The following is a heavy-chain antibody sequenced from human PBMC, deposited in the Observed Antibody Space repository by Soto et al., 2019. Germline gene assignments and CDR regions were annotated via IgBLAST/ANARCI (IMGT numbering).Heavy chain of an antibody. Sequence: EVQLVESGGGLVKPGGSLRLSCAASGFTFSSYSMNWVRQAPGKGLEWVSSLSSSTSYIYYADSVKGRFTISRDTAKNSLYLQMNNLRAEDTAVYYCAKEVSSWFHGMDVWGQGTTVTVSS. CDR2: LSSSTSYI. CDR3: AKEVSSWFHGMDV. V-gene: IGHV3-21*01. J-gene: IGHJ6*02. D-gene: IGHD6-13*01. CDR1: GFTFSSYS.